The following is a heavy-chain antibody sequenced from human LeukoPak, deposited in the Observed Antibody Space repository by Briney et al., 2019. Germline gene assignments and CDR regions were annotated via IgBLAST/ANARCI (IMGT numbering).Heavy chain of an antibody. CDR3: ARRSRGANWNGEIFDY. J-gene: IGHJ4*02. CDR2: ISPGGGTT. D-gene: IGHD1-1*01. CDR1: GFAFGSEA. Sequence: GGSLRLSCAVSGFAFGSEAMSWVRQSPARGLEWVASISPGGGTTYYADYVKGRFTISRDNAKNSLYLQMNSLRAEDTAVYYCARRSRGANWNGEIFDYWGQGTLVTVSS. V-gene: IGHV3-23*01.